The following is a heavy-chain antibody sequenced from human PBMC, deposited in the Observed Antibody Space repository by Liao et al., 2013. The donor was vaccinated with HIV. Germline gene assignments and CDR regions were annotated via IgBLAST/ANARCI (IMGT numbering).Heavy chain of an antibody. CDR2: IYYSGST. CDR3: ARGRGLRRGLFDY. J-gene: IGHJ4*02. CDR1: GGSISSYY. D-gene: IGHD3-16*01. V-gene: IGHV4-59*12. Sequence: QVQLQESGPGLVKPSETLSLTCTVSGGSISSYYWSWIRQPPGKGLEWIGYIYYSGSTNYNPSLKSRVTMSVDTSKNQFSLKLSSVTAADTAVYYCARGRGLRRGLFDYWGQGTLVTVSS.